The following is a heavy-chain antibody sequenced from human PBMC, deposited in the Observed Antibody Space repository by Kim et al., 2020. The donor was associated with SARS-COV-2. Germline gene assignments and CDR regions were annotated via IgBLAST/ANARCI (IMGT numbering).Heavy chain of an antibody. CDR3: ARIQLWSAQRHDY. CDR1: GGTFSSYA. Sequence: SVKVSCKASGGTFSSYAISWVRQAPGQGLEWMGGIIPIFGTANYAQKFQGRVTITADESTSTAYMELSSLRSEDTAVYYCARIQLWSAQRHDYWGQGTLVTVSS. J-gene: IGHJ4*02. CDR2: IIPIFGTA. V-gene: IGHV1-69*13. D-gene: IGHD5-18*01.